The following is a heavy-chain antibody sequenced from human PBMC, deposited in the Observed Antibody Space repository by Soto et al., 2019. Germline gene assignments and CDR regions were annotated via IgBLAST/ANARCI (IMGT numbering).Heavy chain of an antibody. J-gene: IGHJ5*02. CDR2: ISYDGSNT. Sequence: QAHLVESGGGVVQPGTSLRLSCAASGVSFNSYDMHWVRQAPGKGPEWVAIISYDGSNTYYSDSVRGRFTISRDNSKDTLYLQMHDLRSEDTAIYSCARISRYCSGGDCHAWGQGTQVTVSS. CDR3: ARISRYCSGGDCHA. V-gene: IGHV3-30*03. D-gene: IGHD2-15*01. CDR1: GVSFNSYD.